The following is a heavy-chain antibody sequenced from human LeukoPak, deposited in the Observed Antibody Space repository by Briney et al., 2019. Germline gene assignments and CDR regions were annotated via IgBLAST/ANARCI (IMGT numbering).Heavy chain of an antibody. D-gene: IGHD3-10*01. V-gene: IGHV4-61*02. Sequence: NTSETLSLTCTVSGGSISSGNYYWSWIRQPAGKGLEWIGRIYTSGSTNYNPSLKSRVTISVDTSKNQFSLKLSSVTAADTAVYYCARVAWFGESRSFDYWGQGTLVTVSS. CDR3: ARVAWFGESRSFDY. CDR2: IYTSGST. CDR1: GGSISSGNYY. J-gene: IGHJ4*02.